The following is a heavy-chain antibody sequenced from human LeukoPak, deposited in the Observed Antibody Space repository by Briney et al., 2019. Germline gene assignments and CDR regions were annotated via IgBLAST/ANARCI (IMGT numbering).Heavy chain of an antibody. V-gene: IGHV1-24*01. D-gene: IGHD3-10*01. CDR3: ATGRITMVRGVGGDWFDP. J-gene: IGHJ5*02. CDR1: GYTLTELS. Sequence: ASVKVSCKVSGYTLTELSMHWVRQAPGKGLEWMGGFDPEDGETIYAQKFQGRVTMTEDTSTDTAYMELSSLRSGDTAVYYCATGRITMVRGVGGDWFDPWGQGTLVTVSS. CDR2: FDPEDGET.